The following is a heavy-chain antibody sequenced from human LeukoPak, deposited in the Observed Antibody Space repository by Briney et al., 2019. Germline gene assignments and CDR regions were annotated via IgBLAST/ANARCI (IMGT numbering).Heavy chain of an antibody. J-gene: IGHJ4*02. V-gene: IGHV4-59*08. Sequence: SETLSLTCTVSGASINNNFWTWIRQPQGKGLEWMGYIYSSGSANYNSSFKSRVIISGATSKNQISLNLTSVTAADTAVYYCARGARAGYNLEPFDYWGQGTLVTVSS. CDR1: GASINNNF. D-gene: IGHD5-24*01. CDR3: ARGARAGYNLEPFDY. CDR2: IYSSGSA.